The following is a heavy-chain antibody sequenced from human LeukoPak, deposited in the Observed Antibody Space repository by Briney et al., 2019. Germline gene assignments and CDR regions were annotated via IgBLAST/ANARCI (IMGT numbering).Heavy chain of an antibody. Sequence: ASVKVSCKASGYTSTGYYMHWVRQAPGQGLEWMGWINPNSGGTNYAQKFQGRVTMTRDTSISTAYMELSRLRSDDTAVYYCARGTQIVATMRHWGQGTLVTVSS. CDR2: INPNSGGT. CDR3: ARGTQIVATMRH. CDR1: GYTSTGYY. V-gene: IGHV1-2*02. D-gene: IGHD5-12*01. J-gene: IGHJ4*02.